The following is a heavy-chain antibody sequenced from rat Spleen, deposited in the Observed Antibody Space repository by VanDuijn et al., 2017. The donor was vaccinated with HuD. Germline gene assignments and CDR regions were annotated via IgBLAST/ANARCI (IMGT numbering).Heavy chain of an antibody. CDR2: IHPNSGTT. CDR1: GYTFTDYW. V-gene: IGHV1-36*01. J-gene: IGHJ4*01. CDR3: TRSSSYIYVMDA. D-gene: IGHD1-12*01. Sequence: QVQLLQSGAALVKPGASVKMSCKASGYTFTDYWVNWVKQSHGKSLEWIGEIHPNSGTTNFNEKFKGKATLTVDKSTSTAYMELSRLTSEDSAIYYCTRSSSYIYVMDAWGQGASVTVSS.